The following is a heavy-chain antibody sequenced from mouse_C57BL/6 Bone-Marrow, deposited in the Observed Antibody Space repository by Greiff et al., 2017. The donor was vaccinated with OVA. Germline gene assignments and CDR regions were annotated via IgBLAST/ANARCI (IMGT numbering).Heavy chain of an antibody. CDR3: ARHVYGNYEAWFAY. V-gene: IGHV5-6*02. D-gene: IGHD2-10*02. J-gene: IGHJ3*01. Sequence: DVMLVESGGDLVKPGGSLKLSCAASGFTFSSYGMSWVRQTPDKRLEWVATISSGGSYTYYPDSVKGRFTISRDNAKNTLYLQMSSLKSEDTAMYYCARHVYGNYEAWFAYWGQGTLVTVSA. CDR2: ISSGGSYT. CDR1: GFTFSSYG.